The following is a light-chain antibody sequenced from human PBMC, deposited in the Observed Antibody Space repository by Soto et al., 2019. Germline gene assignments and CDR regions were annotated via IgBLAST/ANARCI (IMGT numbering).Light chain of an antibody. CDR1: QSVSSSF. Sequence: EIVLTQSPRTLSLSPGEKAPLSWRASQSVSSSFVAWFQQKPGQAPRLLIHGTSSRATGIADRFSGSGSGTDFTLTINRLEPEDFAMYFCQQYGSSPWTFGQGTKVDI. CDR3: QQYGSSPWT. CDR2: GTS. V-gene: IGKV3-20*01. J-gene: IGKJ1*01.